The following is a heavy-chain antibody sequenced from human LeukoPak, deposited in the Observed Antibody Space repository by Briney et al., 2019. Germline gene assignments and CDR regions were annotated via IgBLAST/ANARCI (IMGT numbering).Heavy chain of an antibody. CDR3: AGGGGASPSDY. D-gene: IGHD2-2*01. CDR1: GYSISSSY. V-gene: IGHV4-4*07. Sequence: SETLSLTCTVSGYSISSSYWSWIRQPAGKGLEWIGRFYTSGSANYNPSLKSRVSMSVDTSKNQLSLKLTSVTAVDTAVYYCAGGGGASPSDYWGQGILVTVSS. J-gene: IGHJ4*02. CDR2: FYTSGSA.